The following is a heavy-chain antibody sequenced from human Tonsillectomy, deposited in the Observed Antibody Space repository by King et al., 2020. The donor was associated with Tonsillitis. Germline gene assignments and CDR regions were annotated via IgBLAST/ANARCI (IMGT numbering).Heavy chain of an antibody. CDR3: AREGYSSSPYYYHYYMDV. V-gene: IGHV4-61*02. J-gene: IGHJ6*03. CDR2: IYTSGST. CDR1: GGSISSGSYY. D-gene: IGHD6-6*01. Sequence: QLQESGPGLVKPSQTLSLTCTVSGGSISSGSYYWSWIRQPAGKGLEWIGRIYTSGSTNYNPSLKSRVTVSVDTSKNQFSLTLSSMTAADTAVYYCAREGYSSSPYYYHYYMDVWGKGTTVTVSS.